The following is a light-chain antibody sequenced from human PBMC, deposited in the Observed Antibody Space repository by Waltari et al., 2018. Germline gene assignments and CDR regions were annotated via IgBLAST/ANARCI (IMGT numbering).Light chain of an antibody. CDR2: KGT. CDR1: ALPKQF. Sequence: SHELTQPPSMSVSPGQTARITCSGDALPKQFAYWYQQTPGQAPVLVIHKGTERPAGSPERFSGSSSGKTVTLTISGVQAEDEADYYCQSADRSGTYVLFGGGTKLTVL. J-gene: IGLJ2*01. CDR3: QSADRSGTYVL. V-gene: IGLV3-25*03.